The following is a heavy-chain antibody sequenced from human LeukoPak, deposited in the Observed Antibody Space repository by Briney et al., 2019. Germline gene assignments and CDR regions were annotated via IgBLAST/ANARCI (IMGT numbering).Heavy chain of an antibody. CDR3: ARAWQDRYYDFWSGYYSFDY. CDR1: GGSISSYY. J-gene: IGHJ4*02. Sequence: SETLSLTCTVSGGSISSYYWSWIRQPPGKGLEWIGYIYYSGSTNYNPSLKSRVTISVDTSKNQFSLKLSSVTAADTAVYYCARAWQDRYYDFWSGYYSFDYWGQGTLVTVSS. V-gene: IGHV4-59*01. D-gene: IGHD3-3*01. CDR2: IYYSGST.